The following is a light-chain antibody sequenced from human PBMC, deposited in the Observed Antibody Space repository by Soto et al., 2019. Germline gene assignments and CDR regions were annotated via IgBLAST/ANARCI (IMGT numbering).Light chain of an antibody. Sequence: EIVMTQSPATISVSPEERATLSCRARQSISNKLAWYQQKPGQAPRLLIYGAFSRETGIPARFSGSGSGTGFTLTISSLKSEDFAVYYYQEYYNCHPITFGGGTQVQIK. J-gene: IGKJ4*01. V-gene: IGKV3-15*01. CDR1: QSISNK. CDR3: QEYYNCHPIT. CDR2: GAF.